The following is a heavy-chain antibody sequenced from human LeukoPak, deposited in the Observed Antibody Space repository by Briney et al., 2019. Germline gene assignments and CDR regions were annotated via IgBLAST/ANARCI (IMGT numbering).Heavy chain of an antibody. CDR3: ARVVVVPAATPANWFDP. CDR2: IIPIFGTA. J-gene: IGHJ5*02. V-gene: IGHV1-69*05. D-gene: IGHD2-2*01. Sequence: SVKVSCKASGGTFSSYAISWVRQAPGQGLEWMGGIIPIFGTANYAQKFQGRVTMTTDTSTSTAYMELRSLRSDDTAVYYCARVVVVPAATPANWFDPWGQGTLVTVSS. CDR1: GGTFSSYA.